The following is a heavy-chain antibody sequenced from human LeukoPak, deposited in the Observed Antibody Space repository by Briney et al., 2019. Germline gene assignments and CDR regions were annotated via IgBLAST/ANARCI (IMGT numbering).Heavy chain of an antibody. CDR3: ARALTYDYVWGSYRPDAFDT. V-gene: IGHV3-7*01. CDR2: IKEDGSEK. J-gene: IGHJ3*02. CDR1: GFTFSSYW. Sequence: GGSLRLSCAASGFTFSSYWMSWVRQAPGKGLEGVANIKEDGSEKNYVDSAKGRFTISRDNAQNSLYLQMSSLRAEDTAVYYCARALTYDYVWGSYRPDAFDTWGQGIMVTVSS. D-gene: IGHD3-16*02.